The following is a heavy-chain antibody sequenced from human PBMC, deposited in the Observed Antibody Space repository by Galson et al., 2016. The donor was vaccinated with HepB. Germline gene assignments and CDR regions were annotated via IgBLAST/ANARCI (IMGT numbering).Heavy chain of an antibody. Sequence: TLSLTCTVSGGSISSGTYFWSWIRQLPGKGLEWIGYIYYSGSTSYNPSLKSRLTISVDTSKNQFSLKLNSVTAADTAVYYCARDFRSPTIFGVVVDGMDVWGQGTTVIVSS. J-gene: IGHJ6*02. CDR1: GGSISSGTYF. V-gene: IGHV4-31*03. CDR3: ARDFRSPTIFGVVVDGMDV. D-gene: IGHD3-3*01. CDR2: IYYSGST.